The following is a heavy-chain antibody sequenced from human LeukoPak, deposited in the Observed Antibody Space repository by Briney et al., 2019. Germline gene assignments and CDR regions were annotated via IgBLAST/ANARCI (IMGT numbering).Heavy chain of an antibody. CDR2: IYTSGST. CDR3: ASDYGDYVPLDV. D-gene: IGHD4-17*01. CDR1: GGSISSYY. J-gene: IGHJ6*04. Sequence: ASETLSLTCTVSGGSISSYYWSWIRQPAGKGLEWIGRIYTSGSTNYNPSLKSRVTMSVDTSKNQLSLKLSSVTAADTAVYYCASDYGDYVPLDVWGKGTTVTVSS. V-gene: IGHV4-4*07.